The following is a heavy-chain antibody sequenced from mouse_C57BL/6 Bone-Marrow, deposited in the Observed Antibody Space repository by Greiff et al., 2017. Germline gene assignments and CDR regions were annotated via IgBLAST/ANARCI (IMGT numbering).Heavy chain of an antibody. CDR1: GFTFSSYA. CDR3: ARERGYYVARDY. Sequence: EVKLQESGGGLVKPGGSLKLSCAASGFTFSSYAMSWVRQTPEKRLEWVATISDGGSYTYYPDNVKGRFTISRANAKNNLYLQMSHLKSEDTAMYYCARERGYYVARDYWGQGTSVTVSS. J-gene: IGHJ4*01. V-gene: IGHV5-4*01. D-gene: IGHD2-3*01. CDR2: ISDGGSYT.